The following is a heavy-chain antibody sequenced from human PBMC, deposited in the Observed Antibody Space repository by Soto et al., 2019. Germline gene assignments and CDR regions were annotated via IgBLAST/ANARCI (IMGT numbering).Heavy chain of an antibody. CDR3: ARGNLARRKHLDL. Sequence: QVQLVQSETEVKKPGDSVRVSCRASGYSLTNFAMHLVRRAPGHRLEWMGWINGGNGDTRFSHEFQGRVAITRDTTANTAYMELTSLISEDTAVYYCARGNLARRKHLDLWGQGTLAIVSS. CDR2: INGGNGDT. V-gene: IGHV1-3*01. CDR1: GYSLTNFA. J-gene: IGHJ4*02.